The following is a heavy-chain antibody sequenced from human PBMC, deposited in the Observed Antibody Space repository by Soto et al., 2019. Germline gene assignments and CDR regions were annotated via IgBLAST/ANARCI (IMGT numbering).Heavy chain of an antibody. CDR3: TRVRAYYYGSGSQLLFSYYGMDV. V-gene: IGHV3-49*03. Sequence: PGGSLRLSCTASGFTFGDYAMSWFRQAPGKGLEWVGFIRSKAYGGTTEYAASVKGRFTISRDDSKSIAYLQMNSLKTEDTAVYYCTRVRAYYYGSGSQLLFSYYGMDVWGQGTTVTVSS. J-gene: IGHJ6*02. CDR2: IRSKAYGGTT. CDR1: GFTFGDYA. D-gene: IGHD3-10*01.